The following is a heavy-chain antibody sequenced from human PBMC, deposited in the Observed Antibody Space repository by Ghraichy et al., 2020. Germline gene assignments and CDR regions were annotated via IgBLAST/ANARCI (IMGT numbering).Heavy chain of an antibody. Sequence: GGSLRLSCAASGFTFSYYSMHWVRQAPGKGLECVSYISSSGRTIYYTDTVEGRFTISRDNAKNSLYLQMNSLRDEDTALYYCARGSDFFDATPPGPDDWGQGTLVTVSS. CDR3: ARGSDFFDATPPGPDD. V-gene: IGHV3-48*02. D-gene: IGHD2-15*01. CDR2: ISSSGRTI. J-gene: IGHJ4*02. CDR1: GFTFSYYS.